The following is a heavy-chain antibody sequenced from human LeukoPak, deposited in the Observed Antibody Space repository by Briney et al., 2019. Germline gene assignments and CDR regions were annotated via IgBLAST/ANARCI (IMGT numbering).Heavy chain of an antibody. CDR1: GFTFSSYA. CDR3: ARAVGVTAILSDY. Sequence: GGSLRLSCAASGFTFSSYAMSWVRQAPGKGLEWVSGITGTGDTTHHTDSVKGRFTVSRDNSKNTLFLQMNSLRVEDTALYYCARAVGVTAILSDYWGQGTLVTVSS. V-gene: IGHV3-23*01. J-gene: IGHJ4*02. CDR2: ITGTGDTT. D-gene: IGHD2-21*02.